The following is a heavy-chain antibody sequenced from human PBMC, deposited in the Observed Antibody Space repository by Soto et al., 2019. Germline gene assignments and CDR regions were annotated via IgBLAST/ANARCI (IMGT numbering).Heavy chain of an antibody. D-gene: IGHD6-19*01. CDR2: ISAYNGNT. Sequence: ASVKVSCKASGYTFTSYGISWVRQAPGQGLEWMGWISAYNGNTNYAQKLQGRVTMTTDTSSSTAHMELRSLRSDDTAVYYCAREVVRVAGTRWFDPWGQGTLVTVSS. J-gene: IGHJ5*02. CDR1: GYTFTSYG. V-gene: IGHV1-18*01. CDR3: AREVVRVAGTRWFDP.